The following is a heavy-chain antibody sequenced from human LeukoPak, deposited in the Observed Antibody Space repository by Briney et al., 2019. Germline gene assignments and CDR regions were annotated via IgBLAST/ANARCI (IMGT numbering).Heavy chain of an antibody. CDR3: ARHPTRYSSDY. Sequence: SETLSLTCIVSGGSISSSSYYWGWIRQPPGKGLEWIGSMYYSGSTYYNPSLKSRVTISVDTSKNQFSLKLSSVTAADTAVYYCARHPTRYSSDYWGQGTLVTVSS. D-gene: IGHD6-13*01. CDR1: GGSISSSSYY. V-gene: IGHV4-39*01. J-gene: IGHJ4*02. CDR2: MYYSGST.